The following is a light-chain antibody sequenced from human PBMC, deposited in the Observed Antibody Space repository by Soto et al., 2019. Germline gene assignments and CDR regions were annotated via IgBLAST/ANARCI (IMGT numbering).Light chain of an antibody. CDR2: GNS. CDR1: RSNIGAGYD. Sequence: QSVLTQPPSLSGAPGQRVTISCTGSRSNIGAGYDVHWYQQIPGAAPKLLIYGNSNRPSGVPDRFSGSKSGTSASLAITGLKAENESDYYCQSYDASLSGDVVFSGGTQLTVL. V-gene: IGLV1-40*01. CDR3: QSYDASLSGDVV. J-gene: IGLJ2*01.